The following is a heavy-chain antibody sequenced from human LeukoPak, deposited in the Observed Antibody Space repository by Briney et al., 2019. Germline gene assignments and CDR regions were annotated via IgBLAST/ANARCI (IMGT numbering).Heavy chain of an antibody. Sequence: GASVKVSCKASGGTFSSYAISWVRQAPGQGLEWMGGIIPIFGTANYAQKFQGRVTITADESTSTAYMELSSLRSEDTAVCYCARGDNYYGSGSYPTPFNWFDPWGQGTLVTVSS. J-gene: IGHJ5*02. CDR3: ARGDNYYGSGSYPTPFNWFDP. CDR1: GGTFSSYA. CDR2: IIPIFGTA. D-gene: IGHD3-10*01. V-gene: IGHV1-69*13.